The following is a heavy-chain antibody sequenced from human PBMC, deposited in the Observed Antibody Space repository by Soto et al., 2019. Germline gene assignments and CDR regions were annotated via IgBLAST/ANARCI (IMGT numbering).Heavy chain of an antibody. CDR3: AREGRVPAAYFDY. CDR2: IYYSGST. D-gene: IGHD2-2*01. Sequence: QVQLQESGPGLVKPSQTLSLTCTVSGGSISSGGYYWSWIRQHPGKGLEWIGYIYYSGSTYYNPSLKSRVTISVDTSKNQFSLKLSSVTVADTAVYYCAREGRVPAAYFDYWGQGTLVTVSS. J-gene: IGHJ4*02. CDR1: GGSISSGGYY. V-gene: IGHV4-31*03.